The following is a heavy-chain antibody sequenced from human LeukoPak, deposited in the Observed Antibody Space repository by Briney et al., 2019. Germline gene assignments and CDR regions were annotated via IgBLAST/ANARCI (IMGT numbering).Heavy chain of an antibody. V-gene: IGHV1-2*02. CDR3: ARATFGGVIDRA. CDR1: GYTFTGYY. J-gene: IGHJ5*02. CDR2: INPNSDGT. Sequence: ASVKVSCKASGYTFTGYYMHWVRQAPRQGLEWMGWINPNSDGTNYAQKFQGRVTMTRDTSISTAYMELSRLRSDDTAVYYCARATFGGVIDRAWGQGTLVTVSS. D-gene: IGHD3-16*02.